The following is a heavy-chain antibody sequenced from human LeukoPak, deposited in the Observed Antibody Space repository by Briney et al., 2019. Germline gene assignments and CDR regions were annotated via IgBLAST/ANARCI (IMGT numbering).Heavy chain of an antibody. CDR3: ARHRPAVAGGGDYYYYYMDV. Sequence: PSETLSLTCTVSGASISSNGYYWGWIRQPPGKGLEWIGSIYYTGSTFDNPSLKSRVTMSVDTSKNQFSLKLSSVTAADTAVYYCARHRPAVAGGGDYYYYYMDVWGKGTTVTVSS. CDR1: GASISSNGYY. V-gene: IGHV4-39*07. J-gene: IGHJ6*03. D-gene: IGHD6-19*01. CDR2: IYYTGST.